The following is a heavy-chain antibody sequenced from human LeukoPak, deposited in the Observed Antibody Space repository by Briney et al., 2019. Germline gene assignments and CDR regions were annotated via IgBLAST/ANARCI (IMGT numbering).Heavy chain of an antibody. CDR1: GYTFTSYG. Sequence: ASVKVSCKASGYTFTSYGISWVRQAPGQGLEWMGWIIPIFGTANYAQKLQDRVTMTTDTSTSTAYMELRSLRSDDTAVYYCARDNGGDTEPTIDFWGQGTLVTVSS. CDR3: ARDNGGDTEPTIDF. V-gene: IGHV1-18*01. J-gene: IGHJ4*02. CDR2: IIPIFGTA. D-gene: IGHD4-23*01.